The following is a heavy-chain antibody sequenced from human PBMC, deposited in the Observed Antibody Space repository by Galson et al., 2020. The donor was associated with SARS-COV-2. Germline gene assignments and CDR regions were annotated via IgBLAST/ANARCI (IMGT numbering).Heavy chain of an antibody. Sequence: SETLSLTCTVSGGSISSYYWSWIRQPPGKGLEWIGYIYYSGSTNYNPSLKSRVTISVDTSKNQFSLKLSSVTAADTAVYYCARQGGRYDYVWGIYKADHNFYHWGLGTLVTVSS. CDR1: GGSISSYY. CDR2: IYYSGST. V-gene: IGHV4-59*08. CDR3: ARQGGRYDYVWGIYKADHNFYH. D-gene: IGHD3-16*01. J-gene: IGHJ4*01.